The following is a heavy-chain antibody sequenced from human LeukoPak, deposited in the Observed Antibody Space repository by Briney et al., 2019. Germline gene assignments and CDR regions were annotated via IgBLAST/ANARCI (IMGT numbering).Heavy chain of an antibody. CDR1: GFTFSNDA. V-gene: IGHV3-23*01. D-gene: IGHD6-19*01. J-gene: IGHJ4*02. CDR2: IGGYGTTA. Sequence: GGSLRLSCAASGFTFSNDAMSWVRQAPGRGLEWVSSIGGYGTTAYYADSVKGRPTISRDYSKTTLYLQMNGLRAEDTAIYYCAKHGAGITVAGRRHLDYWGQGTLVTVSS. CDR3: AKHGAGITVAGRRHLDY.